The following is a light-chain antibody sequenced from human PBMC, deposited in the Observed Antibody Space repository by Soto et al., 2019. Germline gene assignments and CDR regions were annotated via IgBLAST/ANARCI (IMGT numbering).Light chain of an antibody. V-gene: IGLV2-8*01. CDR1: SSDVGGYNY. J-gene: IGLJ3*02. CDR3: SSYAGSSNWV. CDR2: EVS. Sequence: QSVLTQPPSASGSPGQSVTISCTGTSSDVGGYNYVSWNQQHPGKAPKLMIYEVSKRPSGVPDRFSGSKSGNTASLIVSGLQAEDEADYYRSSYAGSSNWVFGGGTQLTV.